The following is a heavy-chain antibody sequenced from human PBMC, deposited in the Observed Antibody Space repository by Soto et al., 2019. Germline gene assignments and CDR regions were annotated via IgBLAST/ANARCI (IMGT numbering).Heavy chain of an antibody. J-gene: IGHJ3*02. CDR3: AKDYSSGYYAFDI. CDR2: ISSGGDT. CDR1: GFTFTTYA. D-gene: IGHD3-22*01. Sequence: EVQLLESGGGLVQPGGSLRLSCAPSGFTFTTYAMSWVRQAPGKGLEWVSSISSGGDTYYADSVKGRFTISRDSSKNTLYLQMNNLRAEDTATYYCAKDYSSGYYAFDICGRGTMVTVSS. V-gene: IGHV3-23*01.